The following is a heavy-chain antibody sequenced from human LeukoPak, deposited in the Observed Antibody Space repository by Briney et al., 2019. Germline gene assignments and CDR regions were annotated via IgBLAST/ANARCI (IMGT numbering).Heavy chain of an antibody. J-gene: IGHJ4*02. CDR1: GYSISSGYY. CDR2: IYHSGST. V-gene: IGHV4-38-2*01. D-gene: IGHD2-21*01. Sequence: SETLSLTCAVSGYSISSGYYWAWIRQPPGKGLEWIGSIYHSGSTYYNPSLKSRVTISVDTSKNQFSLKLSSVTAADTAVYYCARFYRGGSYSDYWGQGTLVTVSS. CDR3: ARFYRGGSYSDY.